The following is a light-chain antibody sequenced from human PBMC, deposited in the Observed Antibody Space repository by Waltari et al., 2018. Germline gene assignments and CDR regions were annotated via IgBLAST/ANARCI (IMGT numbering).Light chain of an antibody. CDR2: YDR. Sequence: SYVVTQPPSVSVAPGETATITCGGDNLGTYSVHWYQQKAGQAPVLVIFYDRDRPSGIPDRFSGSHSGNTATLTISRVEAGDEARYYCHVWHPHVDPGVFGTGTEVTVL. V-gene: IGLV3-21*04. J-gene: IGLJ1*01. CDR3: HVWHPHVDPGV. CDR1: NLGTYS.